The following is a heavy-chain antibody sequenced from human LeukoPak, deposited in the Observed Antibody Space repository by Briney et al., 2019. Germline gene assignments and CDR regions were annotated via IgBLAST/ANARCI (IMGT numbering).Heavy chain of an antibody. D-gene: IGHD5/OR15-5a*01. V-gene: IGHV3-11*03. CDR3: ARLSRAFDYFDY. CDR2: ITSSSSYT. CDR1: GGSITNYY. Sequence: LSLTCTVSGGSITNYYWSWIRQAPGKGLEWVSYITSSSSYTNYADSVKGRFTISRDNAKNSLYLQMNSLRAEDTAVYYCARLSRAFDYFDYWGQGTLVTVSS. J-gene: IGHJ4*02.